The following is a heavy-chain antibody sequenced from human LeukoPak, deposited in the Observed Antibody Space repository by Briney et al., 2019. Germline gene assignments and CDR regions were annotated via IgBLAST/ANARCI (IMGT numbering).Heavy chain of an antibody. Sequence: SETLSLTCAVSGDSVSSDKWWGWVRQSPGKGLEWIGEIFPTGRTFYNPSLRSRVNISIEKSENHFSLNLRSVTAADTAIYYCTKNGYYSMDVWGKGTTVIVSS. V-gene: IGHV4-4*02. CDR3: TKNGYYSMDV. CDR1: GDSVSSDKW. D-gene: IGHD3-3*01. CDR2: IFPTGRT. J-gene: IGHJ6*03.